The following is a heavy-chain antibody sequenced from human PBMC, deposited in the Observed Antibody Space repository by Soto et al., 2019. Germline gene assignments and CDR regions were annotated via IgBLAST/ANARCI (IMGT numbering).Heavy chain of an antibody. J-gene: IGHJ6*02. CDR3: ARHGGIDRWGRLSNRVLEWLDNNYGMDV. V-gene: IGHV4-39*01. CDR2: IYYSGST. CDR1: GGSISSSSYF. D-gene: IGHD3-3*01. Sequence: TSETLSLTCTVSGGSISSSSYFWGWIRQPPGKGLEWIGSIYYSGSTYYNPSLKNRVTISVDTSKNQFSMKLSSVTAADTAVYYCARHGGIDRWGRLSNRVLEWLDNNYGMDVWGQGTTVTVSS.